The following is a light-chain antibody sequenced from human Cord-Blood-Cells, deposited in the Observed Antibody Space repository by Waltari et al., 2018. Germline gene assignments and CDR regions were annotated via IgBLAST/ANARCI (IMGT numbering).Light chain of an antibody. CDR2: EGS. CDR3: CSYAGSSTWV. CDR1: SSDVGSYNL. J-gene: IGLJ3*02. V-gene: IGLV2-23*01. Sequence: QSALTQPASVSGSPGQSITISCTGTSSDVGSYNLVSWYQQHPGKAPKRMTYEGSKRHSGVSNRCSGPKAGNTASLTISGLQAEDEADYYCCSYAGSSTWVFGGGTKLTVL.